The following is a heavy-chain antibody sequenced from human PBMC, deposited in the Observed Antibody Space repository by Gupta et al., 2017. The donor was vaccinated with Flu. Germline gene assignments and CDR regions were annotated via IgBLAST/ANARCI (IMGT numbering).Heavy chain of an antibody. J-gene: IGHJ4*02. Sequence: EVQLVQSGADVKGAGEPLKIACTGSGYTFNTYWIAWVRRKPGKSLEWMGIIYPDDSDARYTPSFQGQVTISADKSTDTAYLQWSSLRASDTGMYFCARLARGSGGYGGYYLDLWGQGTWVTVSS. V-gene: IGHV5-51*01. CDR1: GYTFNTYW. CDR2: IYPDDSDA. D-gene: IGHD5-12*01. CDR3: ARLARGSGGYGGYYLDL.